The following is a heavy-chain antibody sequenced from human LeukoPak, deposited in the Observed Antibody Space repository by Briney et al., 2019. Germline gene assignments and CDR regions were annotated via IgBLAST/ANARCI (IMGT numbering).Heavy chain of an antibody. CDR2: ISYDGSNK. J-gene: IGHJ5*02. CDR3: ARELAVVPNWFDP. Sequence: PGGSLRLSCAASGFTFSSYAMHWVRQAPDKGLEWVAVISYDGSNKYYADSVKGRFTISRDNSKNTLYLQMNSLRPDDTAVYYCARELAVVPNWFDPWGQGTLVTVSS. V-gene: IGHV3-30*04. CDR1: GFTFSSYA. D-gene: IGHD6-19*01.